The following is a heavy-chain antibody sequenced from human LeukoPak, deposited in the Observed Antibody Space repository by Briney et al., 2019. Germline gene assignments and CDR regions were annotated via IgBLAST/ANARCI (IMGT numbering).Heavy chain of an antibody. CDR3: AKDHGSSWFDY. CDR2: ISWNSGSI. CDR1: GFTLDNYA. Sequence: GETLRLSCAASGFTLDNYAMHWVRQAPGKGLEWVSGISWNSGSIGYADSVKDRFTISRDNAKNSLYLQMNSLRAEDAALYYCAKDHGSSWFDYWGQGTLVTVSS. V-gene: IGHV3-9*01. J-gene: IGHJ4*02. D-gene: IGHD6-13*01.